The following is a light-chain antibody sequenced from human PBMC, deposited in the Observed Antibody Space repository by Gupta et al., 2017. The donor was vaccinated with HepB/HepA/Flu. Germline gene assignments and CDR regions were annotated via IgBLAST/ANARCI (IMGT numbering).Light chain of an antibody. Sequence: IQLSRCPSTLSSPVGDRVTITWRASQGISSWLAWYQQKPGKAPKLLIYTASSLESGVPSRFSGSGSGTDFTLTISSLQPDDFASYYCQQYNSSPWTFGQGTKVEIK. CDR1: QGISSW. CDR2: TAS. J-gene: IGKJ1*01. V-gene: IGKV1-5*03. CDR3: QQYNSSPWT.